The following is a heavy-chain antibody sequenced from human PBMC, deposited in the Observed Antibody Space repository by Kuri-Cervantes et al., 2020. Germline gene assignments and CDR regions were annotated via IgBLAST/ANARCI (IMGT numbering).Heavy chain of an antibody. D-gene: IGHD3-9*01. CDR2: ISAYNGNT. Sequence: ASVKVSCKASGYTFTSYGISWVRQAPGQGLEWMGWISAYNGNTNYAQKLQGRVTMTRDTSTSTVYMELSSLRSEDTAVYYCARDSRYFDWLRVWAPNYGMDVWGQGTTVTVSS. J-gene: IGHJ6*02. V-gene: IGHV1-18*01. CDR3: ARDSRYFDWLRVWAPNYGMDV. CDR1: GYTFTSYG.